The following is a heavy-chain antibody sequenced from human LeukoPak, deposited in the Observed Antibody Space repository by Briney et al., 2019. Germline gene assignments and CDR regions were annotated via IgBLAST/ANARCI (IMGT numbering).Heavy chain of an antibody. CDR3: ARDHWGTCGSGPAFDI. J-gene: IGHJ3*02. CDR1: GGTFSSYA. D-gene: IGHD3-10*01. V-gene: IGHV1-69*13. CDR2: IIPIFGTA. Sequence: SVKVSCKASGGTFSSYAISWVRQAPGQGLEWMGGIIPIFGTANYAQKFQGRVTITADESTSTTYMELSSLRSEDTAVYYCARDHWGTCGSGPAFDIWGQGTMVTVSS.